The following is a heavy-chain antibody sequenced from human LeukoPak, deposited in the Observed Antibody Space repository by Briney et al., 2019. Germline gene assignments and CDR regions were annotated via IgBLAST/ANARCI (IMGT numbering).Heavy chain of an antibody. V-gene: IGHV4-30-4*08. CDR3: AGFPNWNNPVY. Sequence: SQTLSLTCSVSGASISSGNYFWSWIRQSPGKGLEWIGYIYYRGTTYYNPSLKSRVIISEDSSKSQFSLELTSVTAADTAVYYCAGFPNWNNPVYWGQGTPVTVSS. J-gene: IGHJ4*02. CDR2: IYYRGTT. D-gene: IGHD1/OR15-1a*01. CDR1: GASISSGNYF.